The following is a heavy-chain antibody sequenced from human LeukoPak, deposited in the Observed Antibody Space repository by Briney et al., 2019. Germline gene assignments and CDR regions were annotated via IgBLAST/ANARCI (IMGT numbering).Heavy chain of an antibody. V-gene: IGHV3-23*01. D-gene: IGHD1-26*01. Sequence: GGSLRLSCAASGFTFSTYAMSWIRQAPGKGLEWVSAISSGGGNTDYADSVKGRFTISRDNSKNTVFLQTNSLRAEDTGVYYCANRISGSSSWGQGTLVTVSS. CDR1: GFTFSTYA. CDR3: ANRISGSSS. CDR2: ISSGGGNT. J-gene: IGHJ5*02.